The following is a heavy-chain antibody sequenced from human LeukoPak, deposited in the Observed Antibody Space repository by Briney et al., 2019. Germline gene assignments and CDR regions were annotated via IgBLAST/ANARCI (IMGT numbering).Heavy chain of an antibody. CDR3: ARVKDCSGGSCLNNYFDY. Sequence: GRSLRLSCAASGFTFSSYGMHWVRQAPGKGLEWVAAIWYNGTDKKYADSVKGRFTISRDNSKNTLDLEMNSLRAEDTAVYYCARVKDCSGGSCLNNYFDYWGQGTLVTVSS. CDR1: GFTFSSYG. J-gene: IGHJ4*02. CDR2: IWYNGTDK. D-gene: IGHD2-15*01. V-gene: IGHV3-33*01.